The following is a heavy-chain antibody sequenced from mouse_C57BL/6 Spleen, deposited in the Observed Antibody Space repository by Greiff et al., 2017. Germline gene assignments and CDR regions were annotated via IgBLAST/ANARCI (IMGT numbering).Heavy chain of an antibody. D-gene: IGHD2-3*01. CDR1: GFTFSDYG. J-gene: IGHJ4*01. Sequence: DVQLVESGGGLVKPGGSLKLSCAASGFTFSDYGMHWVRQAPEKGLEWVAYISSGSSTIYYADTVKGRFTISRDNAKNTLFLQMTSLRSEDTAMYYCARGYDGYYGAMDYWGQGTSVTVSS. V-gene: IGHV5-17*01. CDR3: ARGYDGYYGAMDY. CDR2: ISSGSSTI.